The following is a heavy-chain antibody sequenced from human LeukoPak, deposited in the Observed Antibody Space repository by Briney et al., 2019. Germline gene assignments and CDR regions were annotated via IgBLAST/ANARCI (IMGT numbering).Heavy chain of an antibody. J-gene: IGHJ4*02. CDR1: GYTFSSYY. V-gene: IGHV1-46*01. CDR2: INPSGDST. D-gene: IGHD6-19*01. Sequence: GASVKVSCKASGYTFSSYYMHWVRQAPGQGLEWMGIINPSGDSTSYAQKFQGRVTMTRDTSTSTVYTELSSLRSEDTAVYYCARDNRGWSFDYWGQGTLVTVSS. CDR3: ARDNRGWSFDY.